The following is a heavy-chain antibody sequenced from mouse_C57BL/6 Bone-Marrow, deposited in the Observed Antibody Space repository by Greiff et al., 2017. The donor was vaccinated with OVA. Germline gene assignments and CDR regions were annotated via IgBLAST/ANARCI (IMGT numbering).Heavy chain of an antibody. J-gene: IGHJ4*01. Sequence: EVMLVESGGGLVQPGGSLKLSCAASGFTFSDYYMYWVRQTPEKRLEWVAYISKGGGSTYYPDTVKGRFTISRDNAKNTLYLQMSRLKSEDTAMYYCARHYGSSSYYAMDYWGQGTSVTVSS. V-gene: IGHV5-12*01. CDR3: ARHYGSSSYYAMDY. CDR2: ISKGGGST. D-gene: IGHD1-1*01. CDR1: GFTFSDYY.